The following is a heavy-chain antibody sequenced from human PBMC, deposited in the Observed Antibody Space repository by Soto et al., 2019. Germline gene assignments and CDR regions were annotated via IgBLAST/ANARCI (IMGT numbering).Heavy chain of an antibody. CDR2: ISSSSSTI. V-gene: IGHV3-48*02. CDR3: ASPGTDYGDYVSY. CDR1: GFTFSIYS. D-gene: IGHD4-17*01. J-gene: IGHJ4*02. Sequence: GALRLSCVASGFTFSIYSMNWVLQAPWKGLEWVSYISSSSSTIYYADSVKGRFTISRDNAKNSLYLQMNSLRDEDTAVYYCASPGTDYGDYVSYWGQGTLVTVSS.